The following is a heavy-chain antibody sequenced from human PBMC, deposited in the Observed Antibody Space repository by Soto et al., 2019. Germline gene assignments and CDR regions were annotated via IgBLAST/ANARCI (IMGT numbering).Heavy chain of an antibody. Sequence: QVQLQESGPGLVKPSETLSLTCTVSGASISSYYWSWIRQPPGKGLEWIGYIYYSGSTNYNPSLKSRVTISVDTSKNQFSLKLRSVTAADTAVYYCARGAAFDYWGQETLVAVSS. CDR1: GASISSYY. D-gene: IGHD6-25*01. CDR3: ARGAAFDY. J-gene: IGHJ4*02. CDR2: IYYSGST. V-gene: IGHV4-59*01.